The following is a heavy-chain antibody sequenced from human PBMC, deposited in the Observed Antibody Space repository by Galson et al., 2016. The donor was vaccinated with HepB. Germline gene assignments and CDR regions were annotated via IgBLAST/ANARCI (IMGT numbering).Heavy chain of an antibody. V-gene: IGHV4-31*03. CDR1: GGSISSGGYY. Sequence: TLSLTCTVSGGSISSGGYYWNWIRQHPGKGLEWIGYIYYSGSTYYNPSLKSRVTISVDTSKNQFSLKLSSVTAADTAVYYCARGVVPASYHLDSWGQGTLVTVSS. CDR3: ARGVVPASYHLDS. D-gene: IGHD2-2*01. CDR2: IYYSGST. J-gene: IGHJ4*02.